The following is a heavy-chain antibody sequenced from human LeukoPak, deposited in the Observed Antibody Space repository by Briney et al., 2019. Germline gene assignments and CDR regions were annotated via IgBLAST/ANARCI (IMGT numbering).Heavy chain of an antibody. V-gene: IGHV3-30*18. D-gene: IGHD3-16*01. CDR1: GFTFSSYG. Sequence: GRSLRLSCAASGFTFSSYGMHWVRQAPGKGLEWVAVISYDGSNKYYADSVKGRFTISRDNSKNTLYLQMNSLRAEDTAVYYCAKDWGWNYHYGMDVWGQGTTVTVSS. J-gene: IGHJ6*02. CDR3: AKDWGWNYHYGMDV. CDR2: ISYDGSNK.